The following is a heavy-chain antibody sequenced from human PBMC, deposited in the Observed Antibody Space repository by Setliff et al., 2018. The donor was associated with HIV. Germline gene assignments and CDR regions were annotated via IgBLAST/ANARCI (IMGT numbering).Heavy chain of an antibody. CDR2: ISPNFGHT. J-gene: IGHJ6*02. Sequence: ASVKVSCKASGDTFNNYAINWVRQAPGHGLEWMGWISPNFGHTKYAQKFLDRVTMTVDTATSRVYMELRSLRSDDTAVYFCARLGSGWSDSYYYAMDIWGQGTTVTVSS. V-gene: IGHV1-18*01. CDR1: GDTFNNYA. CDR3: ARLGSGWSDSYYYAMDI. D-gene: IGHD6-19*01.